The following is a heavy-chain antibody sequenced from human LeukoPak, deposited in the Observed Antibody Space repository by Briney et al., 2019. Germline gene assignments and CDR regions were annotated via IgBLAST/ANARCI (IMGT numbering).Heavy chain of an antibody. D-gene: IGHD3-22*01. CDR1: GFTFSSYG. CDR3: AKSQAWAYYYDSSGYYPLDY. CDR2: ISYDGSNK. V-gene: IGHV3-30*18. J-gene: IGHJ4*02. Sequence: GGSLRLSCAASGFTFSSYGMHWVRQAPGKGLEWVAVISYDGSNKYYADSVKGRFTISRDNSKNTLYLQMNSLRAEDTAVYYCAKSQAWAYYYDSSGYYPLDYWGQGTLVTVSS.